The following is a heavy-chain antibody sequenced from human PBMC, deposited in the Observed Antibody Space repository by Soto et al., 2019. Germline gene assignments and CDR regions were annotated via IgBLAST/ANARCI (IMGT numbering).Heavy chain of an antibody. D-gene: IGHD1-26*01. CDR2: IYYSGST. CDR1: GGSITSSSYY. CDR3: ATQEVGGSYVYTFDP. Sequence: SETLCLTCTVSGGSITSSSYYWGLIRQPPGKGLEWIGSIYYSGSTYYNPSLKSRVTISVDTSKNQFSLKLSSVTAADTAVYYCATQEVGGSYVYTFDPWGQGTLVTVSS. V-gene: IGHV4-39*01. J-gene: IGHJ5*02.